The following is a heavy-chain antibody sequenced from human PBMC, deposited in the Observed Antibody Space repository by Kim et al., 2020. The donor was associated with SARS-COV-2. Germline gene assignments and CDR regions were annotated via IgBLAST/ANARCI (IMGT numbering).Heavy chain of an antibody. J-gene: IGHJ4*02. D-gene: IGHD7-27*01. CDR1: GFRFTRYG. CDR3: VTGDVDY. V-gene: IGHV3-7*01. Sequence: GGSLRLSCVASGFRFTRYGMQWVRQAPGKGLEWVSAIKRDENKRYHVGSVKGRFTISRDNAKTTLYLQMNSLRAGDTATYYCVTGDVDYWGQGTLVTVSS. CDR2: IKRDENKR.